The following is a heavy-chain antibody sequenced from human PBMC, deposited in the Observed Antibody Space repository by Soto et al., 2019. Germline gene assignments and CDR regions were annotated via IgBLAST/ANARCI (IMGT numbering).Heavy chain of an antibody. CDR2: IKKKSDGGTT. D-gene: IGHD5-12*01. CDR1: GFSITDAW. J-gene: IGHJ4*02. V-gene: IGHV3-15*07. CDR3: TTVRWIDLRRLDY. Sequence: GGSLRLSCAASGFSITDAWMTWVRQSPGQRLEWVGRIKKKSDGGTTDYAAAVKGRFTISRDDIRNTVYLQMSSLETEDTAVYFCTTVRWIDLRRLDYWGRGTLVTVSS.